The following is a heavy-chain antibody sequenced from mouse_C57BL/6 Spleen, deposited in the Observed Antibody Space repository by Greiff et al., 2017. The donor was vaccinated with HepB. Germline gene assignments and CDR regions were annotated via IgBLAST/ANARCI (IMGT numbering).Heavy chain of an antibody. CDR1: GFTFSDYG. J-gene: IGHJ3*01. Sequence: EVQLVESGGGLVKPGGSLKLSCAASGFTFSDYGMHWVRQAPEKGLEWVAYISSGSSTIYYADTVKGRFTISRDNDKNTLFLQMTRLRSEDTAMYYCAGDYGSSPAFWGQGTLVTVSA. V-gene: IGHV5-17*01. CDR3: AGDYGSSPAF. CDR2: ISSGSSTI. D-gene: IGHD1-1*01.